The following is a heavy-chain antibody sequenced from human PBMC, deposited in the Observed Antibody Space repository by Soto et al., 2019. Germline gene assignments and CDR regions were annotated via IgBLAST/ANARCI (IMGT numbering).Heavy chain of an antibody. D-gene: IGHD4-17*01. V-gene: IGHV3-48*02. CDR2: ISSSSSTI. J-gene: IGHJ1*01. CDR1: GFTFSSYS. Sequence: EVQLVESGGGLVKPGGSLRLSCAASGFTFSSYSMNWVRQAPGKGLEWVSYISSSSSTIYYADSVKGRFTISRDNAKNSLYLQMNSLRDEDTAVYYCARGYGDYAFVSYFQHWGQGTLVTVSS. CDR3: ARGYGDYAFVSYFQH.